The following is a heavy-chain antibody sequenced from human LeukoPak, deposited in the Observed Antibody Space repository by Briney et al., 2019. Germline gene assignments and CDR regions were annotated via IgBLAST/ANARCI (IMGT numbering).Heavy chain of an antibody. V-gene: IGHV1-2*02. CDR3: ARHPYSGSYHFDY. CDR1: GYTFTGYY. J-gene: IGHJ4*02. CDR2: INPNSGGT. D-gene: IGHD1-26*01. Sequence: ASVKVSCKASGYTFTGYYMHWVRQAPGQGLEWMGWINPNSGGTNSAQKFQGRVTMTRDTSISTAYMELSRLTPDDTAVYYCARHPYSGSYHFDYWGQGTLVTVSS.